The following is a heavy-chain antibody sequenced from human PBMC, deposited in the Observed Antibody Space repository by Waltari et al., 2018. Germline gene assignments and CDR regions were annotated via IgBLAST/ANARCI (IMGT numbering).Heavy chain of an antibody. V-gene: IGHV3-30-3*01. Sequence: QVQLVESGGGVVQPGRYLRLSCAASGFTFSSYAMHWVRQAPGKGLEWVAVISYGVSNKYYADSVKGRFTISRDNSKNTLYLQMNSLRAEDTAVYYCARVYSSSWYGGGLDYWGQGTLVTVSS. D-gene: IGHD6-13*01. CDR1: GFTFSSYA. J-gene: IGHJ4*02. CDR2: ISYGVSNK. CDR3: ARVYSSSWYGGGLDY.